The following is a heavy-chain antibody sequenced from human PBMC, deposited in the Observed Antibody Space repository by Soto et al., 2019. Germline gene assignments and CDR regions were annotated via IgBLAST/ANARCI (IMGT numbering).Heavy chain of an antibody. D-gene: IGHD1-1*01. J-gene: IGHJ3*02. CDR3: ARVRRTVADAFDI. Sequence: GGSLRLSCAASGFTFSSYSMNWVRQAPGKGLEWVSSISSSSYIYYADSVKGRFTISRDNAKNSLYLQMNSLRAEDTAVYYCARVRRTVADAFDIWGQGTMVTVSS. CDR1: GFTFSSYS. V-gene: IGHV3-21*01. CDR2: ISSSSYI.